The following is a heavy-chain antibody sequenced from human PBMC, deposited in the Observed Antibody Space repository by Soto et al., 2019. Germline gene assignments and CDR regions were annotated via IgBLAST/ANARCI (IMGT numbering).Heavy chain of an antibody. CDR2: ISASGRST. D-gene: IGHD1-26*01. CDR1: GFTFSSYA. CDR3: ARGWELPIAY. J-gene: IGHJ4*02. V-gene: IGHV3-23*01. Sequence: EVQLLESGGGLVQPGGSLRLSCAVSGFTFSSYAMSWVRQAPGKGLEWVSSISASGRSTYYADSVKGRVTISRDNSKDTLYLEMNSLRAEDTAVYYCARGWELPIAYWGQGTLVTVSS.